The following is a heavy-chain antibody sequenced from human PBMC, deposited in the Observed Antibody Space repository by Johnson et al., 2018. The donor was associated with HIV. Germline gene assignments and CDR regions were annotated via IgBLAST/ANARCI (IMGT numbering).Heavy chain of an antibody. J-gene: IGHJ3*02. CDR1: GFTFSSYG. D-gene: IGHD3-10*01. Sequence: QEKLVESGGGVVQPGRSLRLSCAASGFTFSSYGMHWVRQAPGKGLEWVAVIWYDGSNKYYADSVKGRFTISRDNSKNTLYLQMNSLRAEDTAVYYCARRGLANAFDIWGQGTMVTVSS. CDR3: ARRGLANAFDI. CDR2: IWYDGSNK. V-gene: IGHV3-33*08.